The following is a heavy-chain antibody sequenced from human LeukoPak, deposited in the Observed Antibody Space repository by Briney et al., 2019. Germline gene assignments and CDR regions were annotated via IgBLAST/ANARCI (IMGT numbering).Heavy chain of an antibody. D-gene: IGHD5-18*01. CDR2: ITYIGGST. J-gene: IGHJ4*02. CDR1: GFTFSSYA. CDR3: AKTGPIYSYSMYYFNY. Sequence: TGGSLRLSCAASGFTFSSYAMSWVRQAPGKGLEWVSTITYIGGSTYYADSVKGRFTISRDNSKNTLYMQMNSLRAEDTAVYYCAKTGPIYSYSMYYFNYWGQGTLVTVSS. V-gene: IGHV3-23*01.